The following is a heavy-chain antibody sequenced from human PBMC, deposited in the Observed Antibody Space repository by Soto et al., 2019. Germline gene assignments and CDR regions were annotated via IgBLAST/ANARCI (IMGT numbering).Heavy chain of an antibody. V-gene: IGHV1-69*06. D-gene: IGHD5-18*01. CDR1: GGTFSSYA. Sequence: SVKVSCKASGGTFSSYAISWVRQAPGQGLEWMGGLIPIFGTANYAQKFQGRVTITAHKSTSTVYMELSSLRSEDTAVYYCARDRYSYGYYYYYGMDVWGQGTTVTVSS. CDR2: LIPIFGTA. CDR3: ARDRYSYGYYYYYGMDV. J-gene: IGHJ6*02.